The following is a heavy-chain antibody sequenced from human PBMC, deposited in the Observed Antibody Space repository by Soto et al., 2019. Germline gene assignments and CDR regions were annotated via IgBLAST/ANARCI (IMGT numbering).Heavy chain of an antibody. CDR1: GGSISSYY. CDR3: ARDGSAVLRYFDWLPEDTGFDP. CDR2: ICTSGST. D-gene: IGHD3-9*01. J-gene: IGHJ5*02. V-gene: IGHV4-4*07. Sequence: QVQLQESGPGLVKPSETLSLTCTVSGGSISSYYWSWIRQPAGKGLEWIGRICTSGSTNYNPSLKSRVTMSVDTSKNQFSLKLSSVTAADTAVYYCARDGSAVLRYFDWLPEDTGFDPWGQGTLVTVSS.